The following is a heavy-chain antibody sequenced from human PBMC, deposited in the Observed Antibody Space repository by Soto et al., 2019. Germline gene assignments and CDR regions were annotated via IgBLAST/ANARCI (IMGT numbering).Heavy chain of an antibody. J-gene: IGHJ3*02. CDR1: GFTFTNAW. V-gene: IGHV3-15*01. D-gene: IGHD4-17*01. CDR2: IKSKTDDGTT. CDR3: TTATVTTAFDI. Sequence: GGSLRLSCAASGFTFTNAWMTWVRQAPGKGLEWVDSIKSKTDDGTTYYAARVKGRFTISRDDSKNTLYLQMNSLRPEDTAVYYCTTATVTTAFDIWGQGTVVTVSS.